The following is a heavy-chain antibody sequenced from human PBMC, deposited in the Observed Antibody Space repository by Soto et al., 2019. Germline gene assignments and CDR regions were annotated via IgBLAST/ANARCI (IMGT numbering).Heavy chain of an antibody. CDR1: GFSFSTSGVG. V-gene: IGHV2-5*01. Sequence: QMTLKESGPTLVKPTQTLTLTCSFSGFSFSTSGVGVGWVRQPPGKALEWLALIYWSGDEHYRPSLKSRLTITKDTSKNQVVLLMTNMDPVDTATYYCARGLATLPVFAFDVWGQGTTVTVSS. J-gene: IGHJ3*01. CDR2: IYWSGDE. CDR3: ARGLATLPVFAFDV. D-gene: IGHD6-6*01.